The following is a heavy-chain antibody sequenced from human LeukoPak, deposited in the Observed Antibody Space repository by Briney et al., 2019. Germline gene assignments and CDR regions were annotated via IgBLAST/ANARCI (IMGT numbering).Heavy chain of an antibody. J-gene: IGHJ4*02. CDR2: ISGSGGST. CDR1: EFTFSSYA. Sequence: GGSLRLSCAASEFTFSSYAMSWVRQAPGKGLEWVSAISGSGGSTYYADSVKGRFTISRDNSKNTLYLQMNSLRAEDTAVYYCARMYYYDSSGYPPGGYWGQGTLVTVSS. V-gene: IGHV3-23*01. D-gene: IGHD3-22*01. CDR3: ARMYYYDSSGYPPGGY.